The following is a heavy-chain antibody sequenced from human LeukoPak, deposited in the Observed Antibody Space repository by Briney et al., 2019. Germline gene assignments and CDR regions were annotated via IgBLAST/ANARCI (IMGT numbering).Heavy chain of an antibody. V-gene: IGHV3-33*01. Sequence: GRSLRLSRAASGFTFSSYGMHWVRQAPGKGLEWVAVIWYDGSNKYYADSVKGRFTISRDDSKNTLYLQMNSLRAEDTAVYYCARDLCPMGATYYYYYYGMDVWGQGTTVTVSS. J-gene: IGHJ6*02. CDR3: ARDLCPMGATYYYYYYGMDV. CDR1: GFTFSSYG. D-gene: IGHD1-26*01. CDR2: IWYDGSNK.